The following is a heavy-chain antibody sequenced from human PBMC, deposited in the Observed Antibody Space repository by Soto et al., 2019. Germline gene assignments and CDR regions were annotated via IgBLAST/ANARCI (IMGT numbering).Heavy chain of an antibody. CDR1: GFTFSTSS. J-gene: IGHJ6*02. V-gene: IGHV3-48*01. CDR2: INTNGQTI. CDR3: TRDPFGSGNNYNWAYYYYGMDV. Sequence: PGGSLRLSCVGSGFTFSTSSCNWVRQAPGKGLEWVAYINTNGQTIYYADSVKGRFIISRDNGRESLYLQMNRLRPDDSAVYYCTRDPFGSGNNYNWAYYYYGMDVWGQGTTVTVS. D-gene: IGHD3-10*01.